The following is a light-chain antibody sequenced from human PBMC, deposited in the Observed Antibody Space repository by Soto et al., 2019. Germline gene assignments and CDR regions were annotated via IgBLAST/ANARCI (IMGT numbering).Light chain of an antibody. V-gene: IGKV1-9*01. CDR3: HQLNRYPT. CDR2: AAY. CDR1: QGMRTY. Sequence: IQVTQSPSSLSASVGDRITITCRASQGMRTYLAWYQQKPGKAPTLLIYAAYTLQSGVPSRFSGGGSGTDFTLTISSLQPEDFATYYCHQLNRYPTFGGGTKVEIK. J-gene: IGKJ4*01.